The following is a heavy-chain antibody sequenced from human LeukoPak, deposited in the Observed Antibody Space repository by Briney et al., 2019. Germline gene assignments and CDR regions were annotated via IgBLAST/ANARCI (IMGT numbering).Heavy chain of an antibody. CDR1: GGSISSYY. D-gene: IGHD2-2*01. Sequence: PSETLSLTCTVSGGSISSYYWSWIRQPPGKGLEWIGYIYYSGSTNYNPSLNSRVTISVDTSKNQFSLKLSSVTAADTAVYYCARSDCSSTSCYGMDVWGQGTTVTVSS. CDR3: ARSDCSSTSCYGMDV. CDR2: IYYSGST. J-gene: IGHJ6*02. V-gene: IGHV4-59*08.